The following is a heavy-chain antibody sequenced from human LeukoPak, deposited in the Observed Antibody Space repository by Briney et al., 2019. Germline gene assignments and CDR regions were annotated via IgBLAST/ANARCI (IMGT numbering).Heavy chain of an antibody. Sequence: SETLSLTCTVSGGSISSSYWSWIRQPPGKGLEWIGTCYHGGSTYYNPSLKSRVTISVDTSKNQFSLNLTSVTAADTAVYYCARAMSIAARLHTIFDYWGQGTLVTVSS. CDR1: GGSISSSY. V-gene: IGHV4-59*04. J-gene: IGHJ4*02. CDR2: CYHGGST. CDR3: ARAMSIAARLHTIFDY. D-gene: IGHD6-6*01.